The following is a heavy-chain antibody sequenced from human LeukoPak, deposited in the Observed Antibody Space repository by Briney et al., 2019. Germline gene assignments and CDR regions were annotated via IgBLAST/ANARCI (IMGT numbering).Heavy chain of an antibody. CDR2: ISYDGSNK. J-gene: IGHJ4*02. D-gene: IGHD5-24*01. V-gene: IGHV3-30-3*01. CDR1: GFTFSSYA. Sequence: PGGSLRLSCAASGFTFSSYAMHWVRQAPGKGLEWVAVISYDGSNKYYADSVKGRFTISRDNSKNTLYLQMNSLRAEDTAVYYCARAGAVGGWLQFQNYWGQGTLVTVSS. CDR3: ARAGAVGGWLQFQNY.